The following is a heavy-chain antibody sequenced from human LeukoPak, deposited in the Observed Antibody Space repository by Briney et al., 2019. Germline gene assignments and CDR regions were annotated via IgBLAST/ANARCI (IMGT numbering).Heavy chain of an antibody. CDR1: GFTLSNYW. V-gene: IGHV3-7*01. J-gene: IGHJ4*02. CDR2: VEKDGCGK. Sequence: GGALELSRAGSGFTLSNYWKALVRQAPGEGVGGGAIVEKDGCGKNYVDSVEGRFIISRHNARNSLYLQMNSLRVEDTSVYLLSREVATGTGAYNYWGEETLVT. D-gene: IGHD1/OR15-1a*01. CDR3: SREVATGTGAYNY.